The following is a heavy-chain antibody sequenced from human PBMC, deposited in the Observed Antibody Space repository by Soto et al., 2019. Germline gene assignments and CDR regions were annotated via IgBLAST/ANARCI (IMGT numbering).Heavy chain of an antibody. V-gene: IGHV3-30*18. CDR3: AKTRRGYSLTDFDY. CDR2: ISYDGSNK. CDR1: GFTFSSYG. D-gene: IGHD5-18*01. J-gene: IGHJ4*02. Sequence: QVQLVKSGGGVVQPGRSLRLSCAASGFTFSSYGMHWVRQAPGKGLEWVAVISYDGSNKYYADSVKGRFTISRDNSKNTLYLQLNSLRAEDTAVYYCAKTRRGYSLTDFDYWGQGTLVTVSS.